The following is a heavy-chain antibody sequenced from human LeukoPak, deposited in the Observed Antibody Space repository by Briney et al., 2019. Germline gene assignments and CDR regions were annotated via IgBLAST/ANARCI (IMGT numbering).Heavy chain of an antibody. D-gene: IGHD1-26*01. Sequence: NPGGSLRLSCAASGFTFSDYYMSWIRQAPGKGLEWVSYISSSGNTTYHADSVKGRFTISRDNAKNSLYLQMHSLRVEDTAVYYCAKDTRWIVGAKGGYFDYWGQGTLVTVSS. V-gene: IGHV3-11*01. CDR3: AKDTRWIVGAKGGYFDY. CDR1: GFTFSDYY. CDR2: ISSSGNTT. J-gene: IGHJ4*02.